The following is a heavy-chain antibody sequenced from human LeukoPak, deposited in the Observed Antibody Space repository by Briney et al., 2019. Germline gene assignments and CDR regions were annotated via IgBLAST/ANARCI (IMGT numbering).Heavy chain of an antibody. V-gene: IGHV1-2*02. CDR3: ARDYGVLTPPDAFDI. Sequence: GASVTVSCKASGYTFNDHYLHWVRQAPGQGLEWMGWINPKSGGTNYAQKFRGRVTVTRDTSISAAYMEVIRLRSDDTAVYYCARDYGVLTPPDAFDIWGQGTMVTVSS. D-gene: IGHD4-17*01. CDR2: INPKSGGT. CDR1: GYTFNDHY. J-gene: IGHJ3*02.